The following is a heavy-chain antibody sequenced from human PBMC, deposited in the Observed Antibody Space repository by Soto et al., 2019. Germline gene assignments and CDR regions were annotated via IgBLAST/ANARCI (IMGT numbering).Heavy chain of an antibody. D-gene: IGHD1-1*01. CDR2: IITFFGAA. CDR1: GGKFTTYA. Sequence: QVQLVQSGAEVRKPGSSVRVSCKASGGKFTTYAINWVRQAPGQGLEWLGGIITFFGAAMYAQKFQDRVTITADEFPTTAYMELSSLRSDDTAVYYCARGGKERFRGPGMDVWGQGTTVTVSS. V-gene: IGHV1-69*01. CDR3: ARGGKERFRGPGMDV. J-gene: IGHJ6*02.